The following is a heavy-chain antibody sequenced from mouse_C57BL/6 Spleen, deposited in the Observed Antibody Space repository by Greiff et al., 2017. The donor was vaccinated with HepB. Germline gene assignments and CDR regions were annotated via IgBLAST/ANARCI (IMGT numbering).Heavy chain of an antibody. CDR2: ISSGGSYT. CDR3: ARQRGFDVLESFAY. V-gene: IGHV5-6*01. CDR1: GFTFSSYG. Sequence: EVQRVESGGDLVKPGGSLKLSCAASGFTFSSYGMSWVRQTPDKRLEWVATISSGGSYTYYPDSVKGRFTISRDNAKNTLYLQMSSLKSEDTAMYYCARQRGFDVLESFAYWGQGTLVTVSA. D-gene: IGHD2-3*01. J-gene: IGHJ3*01.